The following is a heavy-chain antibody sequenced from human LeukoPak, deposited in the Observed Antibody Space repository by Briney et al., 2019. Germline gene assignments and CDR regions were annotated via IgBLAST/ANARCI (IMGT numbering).Heavy chain of an antibody. CDR1: GFTFSSYG. Sequence: GGSLRLSCAASGFTFSSYGMHWVRQAPGKGLEWVAVIWYDGSNKYYADSVKGRFTISRDNSKNTLYLQMNSLRAEDTAVYYCASLAYSSSWYGYYYYYMDVWGKGTTVTVSS. J-gene: IGHJ6*03. CDR2: IWYDGSNK. V-gene: IGHV3-33*01. CDR3: ASLAYSSSWYGYYYYYMDV. D-gene: IGHD6-13*01.